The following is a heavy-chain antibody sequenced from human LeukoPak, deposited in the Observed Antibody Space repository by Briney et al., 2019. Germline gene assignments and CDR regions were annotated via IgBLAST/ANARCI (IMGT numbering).Heavy chain of an antibody. J-gene: IGHJ5*02. V-gene: IGHV4-30-2*01. CDR1: GGSISSGGYY. Sequence: PSQTLSLTCTVSGGSISSGGYYWSWIRQPPGKGLEWIGYIYHSGSTYYNPSLKSRVTISVDRSKNQFSLKLSSVTAADTAVYYCARDRGSRPREWFDPWGQGTLVTVSS. CDR2: IYHSGST. CDR3: ARDRGSRPREWFDP. D-gene: IGHD2-2*01.